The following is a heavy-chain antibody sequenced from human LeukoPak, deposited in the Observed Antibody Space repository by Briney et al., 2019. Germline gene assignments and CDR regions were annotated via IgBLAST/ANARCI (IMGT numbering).Heavy chain of an antibody. J-gene: IGHJ4*02. CDR1: GFTFGDYA. Sequence: PGGSLRLSCTASGFTFGDYAMSWVRQAPGKRLEWVGFIRSKAYGGTTEYAASVKGRFTISRDDSKSIAYLQMNSLKTEDTAVYYCTRKDNWNYAFDYWGQGTLVTVSS. D-gene: IGHD1-7*01. CDR2: IRSKAYGGTT. CDR3: TRKDNWNYAFDY. V-gene: IGHV3-49*04.